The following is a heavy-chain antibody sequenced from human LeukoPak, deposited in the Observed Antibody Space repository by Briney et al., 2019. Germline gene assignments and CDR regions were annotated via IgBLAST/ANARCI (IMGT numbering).Heavy chain of an antibody. V-gene: IGHV3-7*01. CDR2: IKQDGSEK. Sequence: GGSLRLSCAASGFTFSSYWMSWVRQAPGKGLEWVANIKQDGSEKYYVDSVKGRFTISRDNAKNSLYLQMNSLRAEDTAVYYCARDFRIAARGRWFDPWGQGTLVTVSS. D-gene: IGHD6-6*01. CDR3: ARDFRIAARGRWFDP. J-gene: IGHJ5*02. CDR1: GFTFSSYW.